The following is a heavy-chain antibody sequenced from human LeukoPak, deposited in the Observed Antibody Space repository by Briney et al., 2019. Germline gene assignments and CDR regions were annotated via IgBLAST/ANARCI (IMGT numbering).Heavy chain of an antibody. CDR3: ARLIGPLLLFGWFDP. V-gene: IGHV4-38-2*02. D-gene: IGHD2-21*02. CDR1: GYSISSGYY. Sequence: SETLSLTCTVSGYSISSGYYGGWIRQPPGKGLEWIGSIYHSGSTYYNPSLKSRVTISVDTSKNQFSLKLSSVTAANTAVYYCARLIGPLLLFGWFDPWGQGTLVTVSS. J-gene: IGHJ5*02. CDR2: IYHSGST.